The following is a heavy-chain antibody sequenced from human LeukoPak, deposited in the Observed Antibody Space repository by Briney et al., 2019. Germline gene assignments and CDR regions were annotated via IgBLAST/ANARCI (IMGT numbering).Heavy chain of an antibody. CDR2: IIPIFGTA. CDR1: GGTFSLYA. Sequence: ASVKVSCKASGGTFSLYAISWVRQAPGQGLEWMGGIIPIFGTANYAQKFEGRVAITADESTSTAYMELSSLRSEDTAVYYCASRIPPRDVVPVANYYGMDVWGQGTTVTVSS. CDR3: ASRIPPRDVVPVANYYGMDV. D-gene: IGHD2-2*01. J-gene: IGHJ6*02. V-gene: IGHV1-69*13.